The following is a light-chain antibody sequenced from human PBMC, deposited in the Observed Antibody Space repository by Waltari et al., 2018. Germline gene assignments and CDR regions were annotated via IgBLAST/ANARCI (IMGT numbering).Light chain of an antibody. Sequence: SALTQPPSVSGSPGQSVPISCPGSRGAFGCFTRFPWYPQPPGTAPKLILYEVSHRPSGVPDRFSGSKSGNTASLTISGLQAEDEADYYCCSYTSATTLLFGGGTKLTVL. CDR2: EVS. V-gene: IGLV2-18*02. CDR1: RGAFGCFTR. J-gene: IGLJ2*01. CDR3: CSYTSATTLL.